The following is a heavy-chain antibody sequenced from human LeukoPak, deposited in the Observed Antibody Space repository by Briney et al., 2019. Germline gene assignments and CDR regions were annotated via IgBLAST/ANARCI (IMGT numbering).Heavy chain of an antibody. V-gene: IGHV1-46*01. J-gene: IGHJ5*02. Sequence: ASVKVSSTAFGYTFTINYMHWVRQAPGQGPEWMGVISPSGGSTTYAQKFQGRVTLTRDMSTSTDYLELSSLRSEDTAVYYCARDNSVRDEAWWFNPWGQGTLVTVSS. CDR2: ISPSGGST. D-gene: IGHD5-24*01. CDR1: GYTFTINY. CDR3: ARDNSVRDEAWWFNP.